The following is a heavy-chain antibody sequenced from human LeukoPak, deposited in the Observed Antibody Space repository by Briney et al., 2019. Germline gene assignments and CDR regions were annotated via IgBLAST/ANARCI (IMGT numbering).Heavy chain of an antibody. V-gene: IGHV4-30-2*01. D-gene: IGHD2-2*01. CDR3: ARTYCSSTSCYYFDY. CDR1: GGSISSGGYY. J-gene: IGHJ4*02. Sequence: SETLSLTCTVSGGSISSGGYYWSWIRQPPGKGLEWIGYIYHSGSTYYNPSLKSRVTISVDRSKNQFSLKLSSVTAADTAVYYCARTYCSSTSCYYFDYWGQGTLVTVSS. CDR2: IYHSGST.